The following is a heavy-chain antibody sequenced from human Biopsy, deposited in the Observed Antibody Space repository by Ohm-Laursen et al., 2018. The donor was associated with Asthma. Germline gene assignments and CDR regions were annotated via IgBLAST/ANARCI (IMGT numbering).Heavy chain of an antibody. V-gene: IGHV4-34*01. CDR1: GGSFSGYY. D-gene: IGHD2-2*01. CDR3: ARVVGGYCSSTSCYGGYYYGMDV. CDR2: INHSGST. Sequence: GTLSLTCVVYGGSFSGYYWSWIRQPPGKGLEWIGEINHSGSTNYNPSLKSRVTISVDTSKNQFSLKLSSMTAADTAVYYCARVVGGYCSSTSCYGGYYYGMDVWGQGTTVTVSS. J-gene: IGHJ6*02.